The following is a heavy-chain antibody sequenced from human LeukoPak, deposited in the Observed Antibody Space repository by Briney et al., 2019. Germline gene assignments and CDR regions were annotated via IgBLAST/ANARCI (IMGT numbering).Heavy chain of an antibody. CDR1: GFTFSSYA. J-gene: IGHJ4*02. Sequence: GGSLRLSCAASGFTFSSYAMSWVRQAPGKGLEWVSAISGSGGSTYYADSVKGRFTISRDNSKNTLYLQMNSLRAEDTAVYYCAKDWGCSSTSCSSESDYWGQGTLVTVSS. D-gene: IGHD2-2*01. CDR2: ISGSGGST. CDR3: AKDWGCSSTSCSSESDY. V-gene: IGHV3-23*01.